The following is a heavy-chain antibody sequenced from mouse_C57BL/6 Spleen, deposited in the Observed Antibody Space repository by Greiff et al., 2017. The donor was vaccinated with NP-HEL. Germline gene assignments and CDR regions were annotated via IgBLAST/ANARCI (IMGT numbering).Heavy chain of an antibody. D-gene: IGHD2-2*01. CDR2: IHPSDSDT. CDR1: GYTFTSYW. Sequence: QVKLQQPGAELVKPGASVKVSCQASGYTFTSYWMHWVKQRPGQGLEWIGRIHPSDSDTNYNQKVKGKATLTVDKSSSTAYIQISSLTSEDSAVYYCAILGMGTTAVYYAMDYWGQGTSVTVSS. V-gene: IGHV1-74*01. J-gene: IGHJ4*01. CDR3: AILGMGTTAVYYAMDY.